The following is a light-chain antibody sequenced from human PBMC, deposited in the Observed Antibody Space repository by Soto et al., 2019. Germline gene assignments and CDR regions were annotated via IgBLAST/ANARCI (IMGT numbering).Light chain of an antibody. V-gene: IGLV2-14*01. J-gene: IGLJ1*01. CDR2: EVN. Sequence: QSALTQPASVSASPGQSITISCTGTSSDVGGYKFVSWYQHHPGKAPKLMIYEVNNRPSGVSNRFSGSKSGNTASLTISGLQPEDEADYYCLSYTSNSTYVFGTGTKVTVL. CDR1: SSDVGGYKF. CDR3: LSYTSNSTYV.